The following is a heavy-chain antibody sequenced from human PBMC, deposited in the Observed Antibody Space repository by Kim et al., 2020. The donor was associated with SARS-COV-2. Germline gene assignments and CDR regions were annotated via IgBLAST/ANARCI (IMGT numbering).Heavy chain of an antibody. CDR3: ARSHSGSPDAFDI. Sequence: YSPSFQGQVTISTDKSISTAYLQWSSLKASDTAMYYCARSHSGSPDAFDIWGQGTMVTVSS. J-gene: IGHJ3*02. D-gene: IGHD1-26*01. V-gene: IGHV5-51*01.